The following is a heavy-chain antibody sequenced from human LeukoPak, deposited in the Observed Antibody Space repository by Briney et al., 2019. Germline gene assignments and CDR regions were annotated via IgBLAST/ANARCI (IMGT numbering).Heavy chain of an antibody. D-gene: IGHD3-10*01. CDR2: IIPIFGTA. Sequence: SVKVSCKTSGYTFTSYGISWVRQAPGQGLEWMGGIIPIFGTASYAQKFQGRVKISADESTSTVNMELSSLRSEDTALYYCARDLTMVRGARYRPYNWFDPWGQGTLVTVSS. CDR1: GYTFTSYG. CDR3: ARDLTMVRGARYRPYNWFDP. J-gene: IGHJ5*02. V-gene: IGHV1-69*13.